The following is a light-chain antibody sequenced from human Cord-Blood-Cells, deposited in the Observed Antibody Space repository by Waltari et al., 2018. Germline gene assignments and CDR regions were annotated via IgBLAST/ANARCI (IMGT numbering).Light chain of an antibody. CDR2: EGS. CDR1: SSAVGRYNL. V-gene: IGLV2-23*01. J-gene: IGLJ3*02. CDR3: CSYAGSSTWV. Sequence: QSALTQPASVSGSPGQSITISCTGTSSAVGRYNLVSWYQQHPGKAPKLMIYEGSKRPSGVSNRFSGSKSGNTASPTISGLQAEDEADYYCCSYAGSSTWVFGGGTKLTVL.